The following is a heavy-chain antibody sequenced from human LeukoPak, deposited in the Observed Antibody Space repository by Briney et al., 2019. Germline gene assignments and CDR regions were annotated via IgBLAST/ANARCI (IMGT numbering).Heavy chain of an antibody. D-gene: IGHD6-13*01. CDR1: GYCFISYC. CDR3: ARGSSSWFNAYYYYGMDV. J-gene: IGHJ6*02. Sequence: GESLMISCKGSGYCFISYCIGWVRQMPGKGLDWMGIIYPGDSDTRYSPSFQGQVTISADKSISTAYLQWSSLKASDTAMYYCARGSSSWFNAYYYYGMDVWGQGTTVTVSS. CDR2: IYPGDSDT. V-gene: IGHV5-51*01.